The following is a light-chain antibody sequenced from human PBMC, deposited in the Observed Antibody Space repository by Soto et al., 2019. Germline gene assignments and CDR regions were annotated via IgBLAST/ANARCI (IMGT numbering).Light chain of an antibody. CDR3: ETWDSNTLV. CDR2: LEGSGSY. V-gene: IGLV4-60*03. CDR1: SGHSSYI. Sequence: QSVLTQSSSASASLGSSVKLTCTLSSGHSSYIIEWHQQQPGKAPRYLMKLEGSGSYNTGSGVPDRFSGSSSGADRYLTISHLQSEDEADYYCETWDSNTLVFGGGTKLTVL. J-gene: IGLJ2*01.